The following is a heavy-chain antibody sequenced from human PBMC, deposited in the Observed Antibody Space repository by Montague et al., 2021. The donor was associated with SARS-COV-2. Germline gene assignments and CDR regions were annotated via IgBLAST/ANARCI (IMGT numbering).Heavy chain of an antibody. D-gene: IGHD3-3*02. V-gene: IGHV1-18*01. J-gene: IGHJ6*02. CDR3: ARDRISHYGMDV. Sequence: SVKVSCKASGYTFTGYGISLMRQAPVQGLEWMGWISLYNGNTNYSQKFQGRVTMTTDTSTSTAYMELRSLRSDDTAVYYCARDRISHYGMDVWGQGTTVTVSS. CDR1: GYTFTGYG. CDR2: ISLYNGNT.